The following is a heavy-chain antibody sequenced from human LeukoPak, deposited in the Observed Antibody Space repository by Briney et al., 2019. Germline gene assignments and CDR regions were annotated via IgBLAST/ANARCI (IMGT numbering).Heavy chain of an antibody. CDR1: GFTFDDFA. CDR2: ISWDSGNI. Sequence: GRSLRLSCAASGFTFDDFAMHWVRQAPGKGLEWVSTISWDSGNIGYADSVKGRFTISRDSAKNSLYLQMNSLRAEDTAVYYCARVRFYYYYYYMDVWGKGTTVTVSS. J-gene: IGHJ6*03. CDR3: ARVRFYYYYYYMDV. D-gene: IGHD3-3*01. V-gene: IGHV3-9*01.